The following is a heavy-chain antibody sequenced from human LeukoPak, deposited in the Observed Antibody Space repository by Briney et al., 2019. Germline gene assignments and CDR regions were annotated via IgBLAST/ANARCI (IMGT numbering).Heavy chain of an antibody. CDR2: IYHSGST. V-gene: IGHV4-30-2*01. D-gene: IGHD3-10*01. J-gene: IGHJ4*02. Sequence: PSQTLSLTCAVSGGSISSGGYSWSWIRQPPGKGLEWIGYIYHSGSTYYNPSLKSRVTISVDRSKNQFSLKLSSVTAADTAVYYCARDGSGFDYWGQGTLVTVSS. CDR1: GGSISSGGYS. CDR3: ARDGSGFDY.